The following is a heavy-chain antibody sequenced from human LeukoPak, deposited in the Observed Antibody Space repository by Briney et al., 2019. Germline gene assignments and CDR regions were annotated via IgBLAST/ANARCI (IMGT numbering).Heavy chain of an antibody. J-gene: IGHJ5*02. CDR1: GFTFGSYG. CDR2: IRYDGSNK. Sequence: GGSLRLSCAASGFTFGSYGMHWVRQAPGKGLEWVAFIRYDGSNKYYADSVKGRFTISRDNSKNTLYLQMNSLRAEDTAVYYCAKDNWNDVGWFDPWGQGTLVTVSS. D-gene: IGHD1-20*01. V-gene: IGHV3-30*02. CDR3: AKDNWNDVGWFDP.